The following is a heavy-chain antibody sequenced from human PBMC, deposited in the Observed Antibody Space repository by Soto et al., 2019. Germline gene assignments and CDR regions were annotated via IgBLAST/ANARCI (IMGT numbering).Heavy chain of an antibody. Sequence: PGGSLRLSCAASGFTFSSYGMHWVRQAPGKGLEWVAVISYDGSNKYYADSVKGRFTISRDNSKNTLYLQMNSLRAEDTAVYYCAKHCGYQRYYYYYGMDVWGQGTTVTV. D-gene: IGHD2-21*01. CDR3: AKHCGYQRYYYYYGMDV. CDR1: GFTFSSYG. CDR2: ISYDGSNK. J-gene: IGHJ6*02. V-gene: IGHV3-30*18.